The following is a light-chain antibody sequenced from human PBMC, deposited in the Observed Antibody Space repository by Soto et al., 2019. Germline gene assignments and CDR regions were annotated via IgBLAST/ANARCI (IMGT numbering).Light chain of an antibody. CDR1: QSISSY. J-gene: IGKJ1*01. CDR3: QQSYRTLWT. CDR2: AAS. Sequence: DIQMTQSPSSLSASVGDRVTITCRASQSISSYLNWYQQKPGKAPKLLIYAASSLQSGVPSRFSGSGSGTDLTLTISSLQPEDFATYYCQQSYRTLWTFGQGTKVEIK. V-gene: IGKV1-39*01.